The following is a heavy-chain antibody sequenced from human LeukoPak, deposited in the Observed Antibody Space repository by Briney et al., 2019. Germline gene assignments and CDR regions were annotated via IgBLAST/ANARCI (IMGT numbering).Heavy chain of an antibody. J-gene: IGHJ4*02. CDR2: ISTSSSYI. D-gene: IGHD1-20*01. CDR1: GFTFSSYS. V-gene: IGHV3-21*01. CDR3: ARGRGNWNSDY. Sequence: GGSLRLSCAASGFTFSSYSMNWVRQAPGKGLEWVSSISTSSSYIYYADSVKGRFTISRDNAENSLYLQMNSLRGEDAAVYYCARGRGNWNSDYWGQGTLVTVSS.